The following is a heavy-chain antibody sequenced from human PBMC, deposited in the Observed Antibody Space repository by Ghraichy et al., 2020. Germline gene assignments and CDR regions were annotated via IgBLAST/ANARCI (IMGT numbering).Heavy chain of an antibody. J-gene: IGHJ5*02. CDR2: INGGNGET. CDR1: GYNLTRYA. CDR3: ARDRRQYDTLTGYSYWFDP. V-gene: IGHV1-3*01. Sequence: ASVKVSCEASGYNLTRYAMHWVRQAAGQRLEWMGRINGGNGETKYSQKFQGRVFITRDTSASIVYMELTSLRSEDTSVYYCARDRRQYDTLTGYSYWFDPWGQGPLVTVSS. D-gene: IGHD3-9*01.